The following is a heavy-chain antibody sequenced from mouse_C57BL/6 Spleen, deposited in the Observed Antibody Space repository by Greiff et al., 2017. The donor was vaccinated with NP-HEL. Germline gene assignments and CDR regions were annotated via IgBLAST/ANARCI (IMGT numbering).Heavy chain of an antibody. CDR2: IRLKSDNYAT. CDR1: GFTFSNYW. Sequence: EVMLVESGGGLVQPGGSMKLSCVASGFTFSNYWMNWVRQSPEKGLEWVAQIRLKSDNYATHYAESVKGRFTISRDDSKSSVYLQMNNLRAEDTGIYYCTGGSGYPYYAMDYWGQGTSVTVSS. V-gene: IGHV6-3*01. CDR3: TGGSGYPYYAMDY. D-gene: IGHD3-2*02. J-gene: IGHJ4*01.